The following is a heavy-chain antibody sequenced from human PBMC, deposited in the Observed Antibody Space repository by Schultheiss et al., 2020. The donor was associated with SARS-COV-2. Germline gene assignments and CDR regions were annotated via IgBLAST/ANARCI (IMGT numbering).Heavy chain of an antibody. D-gene: IGHD2-2*01. V-gene: IGHV3-30*04. J-gene: IGHJ4*02. CDR3: ARGLRGVVVVQAARIPLDY. CDR1: GFTFSSYA. Sequence: GGSLRLSCAASGFTFSSYAMHWVRQAPGKGLEWVAVISYDGSNKYYADSVKGRFTISRDNSKNTLYLQMNSLRAEDTAVYYCARGLRGVVVVQAARIPLDYWGQGTLVTVSS. CDR2: ISYDGSNK.